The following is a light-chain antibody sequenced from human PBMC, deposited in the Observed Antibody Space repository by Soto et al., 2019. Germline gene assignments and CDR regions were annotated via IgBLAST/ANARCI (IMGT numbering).Light chain of an antibody. CDR1: SSDVGGYKY. J-gene: IGLJ2*01. CDR3: CSYTGGTTLV. Sequence: QSVLTQPASVSRSPGQSITISCTGSSSDVGGYKYVSWYQQHPGKAPKLMIFEVSNRPSGVSNRFSGSKSGNTASLTISGLQAEDEGDYYCCSYTGGTTLVCGGGTQLTVL. CDR2: EVS. V-gene: IGLV2-14*01.